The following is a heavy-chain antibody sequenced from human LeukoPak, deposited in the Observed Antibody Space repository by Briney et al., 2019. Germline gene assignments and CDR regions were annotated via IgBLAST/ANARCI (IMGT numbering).Heavy chain of an antibody. D-gene: IGHD3-3*01. CDR2: ISAYNGNT. CDR3: ARAFTIFHNYYYYMDV. CDR1: GYTFTSYG. V-gene: IGHV1-18*01. Sequence: ASVKVSCKASGYTFTSYGISWVRQAPGQGLEWMGWISAYNGNTNYAQKLQGRVTMTTDTSTSTAYMELRSLRSDDTAVYYCARAFTIFHNYYYYMDVWGKGTTVTVSS. J-gene: IGHJ6*03.